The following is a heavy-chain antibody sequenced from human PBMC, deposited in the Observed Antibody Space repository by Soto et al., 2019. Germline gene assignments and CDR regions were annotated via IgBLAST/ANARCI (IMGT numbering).Heavy chain of an antibody. D-gene: IGHD1-1*01. V-gene: IGHV4-34*01. CDR2: VKDGGHT. CDR3: SRGHEGVVGTH. J-gene: IGHJ4*02. Sequence: QVQLQQWGAGLLKPSETLSLNCAVTGGSLSGYYWCWIRQPPGKGLEWIGEVKDGGHTNYSPSLRGQVTISSDTSNIQFSLRLNSVTAADTGVYYCSRGHEGVVGTHWDKGSLVTVSS. CDR1: GGSLSGYY.